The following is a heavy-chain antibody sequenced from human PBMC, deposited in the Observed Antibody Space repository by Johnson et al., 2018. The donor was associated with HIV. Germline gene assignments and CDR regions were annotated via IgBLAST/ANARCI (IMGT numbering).Heavy chain of an antibody. CDR3: AKSIDAAADDAFDI. CDR1: GFTFSSYG. Sequence: QVQLVESGGGLVQPGRSLRLSCAASGFTFSSYGMHWVRQAPGKGLEWVAVISYDGSNKYYADSVKGRFTISRDNSKNSLFLHMNSLRAEDTALYYCAKSIDAAADDAFDIWGQGTMVTVSS. J-gene: IGHJ3*02. D-gene: IGHD6-13*01. V-gene: IGHV3-30*18. CDR2: ISYDGSNK.